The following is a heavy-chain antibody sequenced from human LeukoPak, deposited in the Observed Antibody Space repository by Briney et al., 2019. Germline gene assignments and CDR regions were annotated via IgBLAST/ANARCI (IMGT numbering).Heavy chain of an antibody. Sequence: GESLKISCKGSGYSFTSYWIGWVRPMPGKGLGWVGIIYPGDSDTRYSPSFQGQVTISADKSISTAYLQWSSLKASDTAMYYCASSIAAAQGNGNAFDYWGQGTLVTVSS. J-gene: IGHJ4*02. CDR3: ASSIAAAQGNGNAFDY. V-gene: IGHV5-51*01. D-gene: IGHD6-13*01. CDR1: GYSFTSYW. CDR2: IYPGDSDT.